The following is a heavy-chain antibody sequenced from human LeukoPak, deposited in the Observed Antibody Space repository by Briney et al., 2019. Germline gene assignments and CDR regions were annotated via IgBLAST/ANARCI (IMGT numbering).Heavy chain of an antibody. CDR2: IYHSGNT. J-gene: IGHJ4*02. V-gene: IGHV4-38-2*02. CDR3: ASLYYDFWSGYQHFDY. D-gene: IGHD3-3*01. Sequence: PSETLSLTCTVSGYSISSGYYWAWIRQPPGKGLQWIGNIYHSGNTYYNPSLKSRVSISVDTSKNQFSLRLTSVTAADTAVYYCASLYYDFWSGYQHFDYWGQGTLVTVSS. CDR1: GYSISSGYY.